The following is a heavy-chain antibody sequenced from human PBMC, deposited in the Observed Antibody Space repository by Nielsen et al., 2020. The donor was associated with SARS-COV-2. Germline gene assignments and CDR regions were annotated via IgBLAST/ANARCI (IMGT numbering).Heavy chain of an antibody. CDR1: GFTFSSYA. Sequence: GESLKISCAASGFTFSSYAMTWVRQAPGKGLEWVSVISGSGGSTYYADSVKGRFTISRDNSKNTLYLQMNSLRAEDTAVYYCAKDEPSSTNWGQGTLVTVSS. CDR3: AKDEPSSTN. CDR2: ISGSGGST. D-gene: IGHD6-13*01. J-gene: IGHJ4*02. V-gene: IGHV3-23*01.